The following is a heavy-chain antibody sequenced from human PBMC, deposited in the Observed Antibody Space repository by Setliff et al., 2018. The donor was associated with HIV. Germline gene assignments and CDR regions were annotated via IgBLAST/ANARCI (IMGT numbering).Heavy chain of an antibody. CDR2: FYHSGST. CDR1: GYSVSSGYY. Sequence: SETLSLTCAVSGYSVSSGYYWGWIRQPPGKGLEWIGSFYHSGSTFYNPSLKSRVTMSTDTSKNQLSLKLNSVTAADTAVYYCARHWNYDTGLDPFDIWGQGTMVTVSS. D-gene: IGHD3-22*01. V-gene: IGHV4-38-2*01. CDR3: ARHWNYDTGLDPFDI. J-gene: IGHJ3*02.